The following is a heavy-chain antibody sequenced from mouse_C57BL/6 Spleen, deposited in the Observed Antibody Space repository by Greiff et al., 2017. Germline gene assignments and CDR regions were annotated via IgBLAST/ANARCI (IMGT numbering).Heavy chain of an antibody. CDR1: GYTFTSYW. CDR2: IHPNSGST. CDR3: VYDYDALVHV. D-gene: IGHD2-4*01. Sequence: QVQLQQPGAELVKPGASVKLSCKASGYTFTSYWMHWVKQRPGQGLEWIGMIHPNSGSTNYNEKFKSKATLAVDKSSSTAYMQLSSLTSEDSAVYDCVYDYDALVHVWGTGTTVTVSS. V-gene: IGHV1-64*01. J-gene: IGHJ1*03.